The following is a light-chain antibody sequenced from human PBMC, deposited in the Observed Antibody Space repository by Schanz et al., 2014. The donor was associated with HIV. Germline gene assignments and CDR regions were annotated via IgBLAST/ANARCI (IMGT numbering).Light chain of an antibody. CDR2: TAS. CDR1: QGIRSW. Sequence: DIQLTQSPSSVSASVGDRVTITCRASQGIRSWLAWYQHKPGKAPKLLIYTASNLQSGVPSRFSGSGSGTDFSLTISNLQPEDFATYYCQHADSFPITFGQGTRLEI. V-gene: IGKV1-12*01. J-gene: IGKJ5*01. CDR3: QHADSFPIT.